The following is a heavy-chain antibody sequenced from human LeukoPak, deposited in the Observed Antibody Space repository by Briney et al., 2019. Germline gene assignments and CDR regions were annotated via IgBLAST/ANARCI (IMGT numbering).Heavy chain of an antibody. J-gene: IGHJ4*02. V-gene: IGHV3-64*01. Sequence: GGSLRLSCAASGFTFSSYAMSWVRQAPGKGLEWVSAISSNGGSTYYANSVKGRFTISRDNSKNTLYLQMGSLRAEDMAVYYCARERRGYSGYDYYFDYWGQGTLVTVSS. CDR2: ISSNGGST. CDR3: ARERRGYSGYDYYFDY. D-gene: IGHD5-12*01. CDR1: GFTFSSYA.